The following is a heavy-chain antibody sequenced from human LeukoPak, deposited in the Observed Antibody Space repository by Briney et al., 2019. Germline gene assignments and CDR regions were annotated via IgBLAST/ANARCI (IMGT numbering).Heavy chain of an antibody. D-gene: IGHD3-9*01. Sequence: WASVKVSCKASGYTFTSYYMHWVRQAPGQGLEWMGWINPNSGGTNYAQKFQGRVTMTRDTSISTAYMELSRLRSDDTAVYYCARDYDILTGYYYYYGMDVWGQGTTVTVSS. CDR1: GYTFTSYY. CDR3: ARDYDILTGYYYYYGMDV. CDR2: INPNSGGT. J-gene: IGHJ6*02. V-gene: IGHV1-2*02.